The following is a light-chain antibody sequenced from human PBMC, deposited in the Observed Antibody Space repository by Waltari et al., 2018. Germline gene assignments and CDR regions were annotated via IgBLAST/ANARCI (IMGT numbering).Light chain of an antibody. Sequence: DIQMTQSPSSLSASVGDRGTITCRASQSISSYLNCYQQKPGKAPKLLIYAASSLQSGVPSRFSGSGSGTDFTLTISSLQPEDFATYYCQQSYSTPGTFGQGTKLEIK. CDR2: AAS. CDR1: QSISSY. V-gene: IGKV1-39*01. CDR3: QQSYSTPGT. J-gene: IGKJ2*01.